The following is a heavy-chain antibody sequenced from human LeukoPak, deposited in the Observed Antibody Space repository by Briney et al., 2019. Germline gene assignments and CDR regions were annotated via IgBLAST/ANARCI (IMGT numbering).Heavy chain of an antibody. CDR2: IGTSADT. J-gene: IGHJ4*02. V-gene: IGHV3-13*01. CDR3: ARADKGGYYDY. CDR1: GFNFSSSD. Sequence: GGSLRLSCAASGFNFSSSDIHWVRQAAGKSLEWVSAIGTSADTYYPGSVKGRFTISRENARSSLYLQMNNLRAGDTAVYYCARADKGGYYDYWGRGTLVTVSS. D-gene: IGHD2-15*01.